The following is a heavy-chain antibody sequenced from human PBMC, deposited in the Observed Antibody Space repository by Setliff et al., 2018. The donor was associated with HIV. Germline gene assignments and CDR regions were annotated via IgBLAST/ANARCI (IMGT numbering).Heavy chain of an antibody. D-gene: IGHD1-1*01. CDR1: GFTFNSYW. CDR2: INNDETIT. Sequence: GGSLRLSCAASGFTFNSYWMHWVRQAPGKGLMWVSHINNDETITKYADSVKGRFTISRDNSKNTLSLQMNSLGAEDTAVYYCANRLRGYNKWYYFDYWGQGTLVTVS. V-gene: IGHV3-74*01. J-gene: IGHJ4*02. CDR3: ANRLRGYNKWYYFDY.